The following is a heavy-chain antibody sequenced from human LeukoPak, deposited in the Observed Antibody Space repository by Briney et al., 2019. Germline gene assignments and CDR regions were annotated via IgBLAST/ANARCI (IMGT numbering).Heavy chain of an antibody. D-gene: IGHD4-17*01. CDR1: GFTFSSYS. CDR2: ISSSSSYI. Sequence: PGGSLRLSCAASGFTFSSYSMNWARQAPGKGLEWVSSISSSSSYIYYADPVKGRFTISRDNAKNSLYLQMNSLRAEDTAVYYCARDHDYGDYPDAFDIWGQGTMVTVSS. J-gene: IGHJ3*02. V-gene: IGHV3-21*01. CDR3: ARDHDYGDYPDAFDI.